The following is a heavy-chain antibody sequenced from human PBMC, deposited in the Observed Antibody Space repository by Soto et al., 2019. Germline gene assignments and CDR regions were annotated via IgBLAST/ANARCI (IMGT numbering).Heavy chain of an antibody. D-gene: IGHD2-2*01. V-gene: IGHV3-23*01. CDR3: AKDWGYCSSTSCYPGVNWFDP. CDR2: ISGSGGST. CDR1: GFTFSSYA. J-gene: IGHJ5*02. Sequence: GGSLRLSCAASGFTFSSYAMSWVRQAPGKGLEWVSAISGSGGSTYYADSVKGRFTISRDNSKNTLYLQMNSLRAEDTAVYYCAKDWGYCSSTSCYPGVNWFDPWGQGTLVTVS.